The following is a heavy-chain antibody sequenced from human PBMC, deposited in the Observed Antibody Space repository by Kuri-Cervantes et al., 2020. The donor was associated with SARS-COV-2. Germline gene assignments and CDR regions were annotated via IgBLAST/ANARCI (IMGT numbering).Heavy chain of an antibody. CDR3: ARDQRRYRANDAPYDF. J-gene: IGHJ4*02. Sequence: ESLKISCTVSGGSISSSSYYWGWIRQPPGKGLEWIGYIYHSGSTYYNPSLKSRVTISIDTSKNQLSLKLTSVTAADTAVYYCARDQRRYRANDAPYDFWGQGTLVTVSS. CDR1: GGSISSSSYY. V-gene: IGHV4-39*07. D-gene: IGHD1-26*01. CDR2: IYHSGST.